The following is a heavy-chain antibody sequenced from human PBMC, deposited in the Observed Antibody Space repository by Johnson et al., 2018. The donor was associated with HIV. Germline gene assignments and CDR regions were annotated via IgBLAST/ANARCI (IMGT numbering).Heavy chain of an antibody. D-gene: IGHD6-13*01. V-gene: IGHV3-30*18. J-gene: IGHJ3*02. Sequence: QVQLVESGGGVVQPGRSLRLSCAASGFTFSSYGMHWVRQAPGKGLEWVAVISYDGSNKYYADSVNGRFTISRDNSKNTLYLQMNSLRAEDTAVYYCAKQKQQLVLAYAFDIWGQGTMVTVSS. CDR2: ISYDGSNK. CDR3: AKQKQQLVLAYAFDI. CDR1: GFTFSSYG.